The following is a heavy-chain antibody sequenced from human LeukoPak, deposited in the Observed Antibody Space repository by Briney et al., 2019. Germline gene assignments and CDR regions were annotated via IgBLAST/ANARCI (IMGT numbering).Heavy chain of an antibody. CDR1: GGSIRSYY. J-gene: IGHJ4*02. D-gene: IGHD3-22*01. CDR2: IYYSGSI. CDR3: ASWGRPVYYDSSGYYYGAFDY. Sequence: PSETLSLTCTVSGGSIRSYYWSWFRQPPGKGREWFGYIYYSGSINYTPSLKSRVTISVDTSKNQFSLKLSSVTAADTAVYYCASWGRPVYYDSSGYYYGAFDYWGQGTLVTVSS. V-gene: IGHV4-59*01.